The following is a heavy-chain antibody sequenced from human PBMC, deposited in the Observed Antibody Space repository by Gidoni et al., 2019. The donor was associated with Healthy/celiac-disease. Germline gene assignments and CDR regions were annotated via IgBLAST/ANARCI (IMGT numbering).Heavy chain of an antibody. CDR1: GGSISSSSYY. J-gene: IGHJ2*01. CDR3: ASPYGSGSRDRYFDL. CDR2: IYYSGST. D-gene: IGHD3-10*01. V-gene: IGHV4-39*01. Sequence: QLQLQESGPGLVKPSATLSLTCTVSGGSISSSSYYWGWIRQPPGKGLEWIGSIYYSGSTYYNPSLKRRVTISVDTSKNQFSLKLSSVTAADTAVYYWASPYGSGSRDRYFDLWGRGTLVTVSS.